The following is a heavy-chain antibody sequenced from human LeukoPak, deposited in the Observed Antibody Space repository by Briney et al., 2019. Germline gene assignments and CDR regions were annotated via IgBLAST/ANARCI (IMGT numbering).Heavy chain of an antibody. V-gene: IGHV4-59*01. J-gene: IGHJ4*02. CDR2: IYYSGST. D-gene: IGHD3-22*01. CDR1: GGSISSYY. CDR3: ARARGQYYYDSSGYYSGY. Sequence: PSETLSLTCTVSGGSISSYYWSWIRQPPGKGLEWIGYIYYSGSTNYNPSLKSRVTISVDTSKNQFSLKLSSVTAADTAVYYCARARGQYYYDSSGYYSGYWGQGTLVTVSS.